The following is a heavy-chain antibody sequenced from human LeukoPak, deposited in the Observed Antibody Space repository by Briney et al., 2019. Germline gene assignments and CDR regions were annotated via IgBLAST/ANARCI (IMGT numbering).Heavy chain of an antibody. CDR2: FTGSGDNT. CDR3: AKYSAGPLYYFDS. Sequence: GGSLRLSCAASGFTVSNNYMNWVRQAPGKGLEWVSGFTGSGDNTYYAGSVKGRFTISRDNSKNTLYLQMNSLRVEDTAVYYCAKYSAGPLYYFDSWGQGTLVTVSS. J-gene: IGHJ4*02. D-gene: IGHD1-26*01. V-gene: IGHV3-23*01. CDR1: GFTVSNNY.